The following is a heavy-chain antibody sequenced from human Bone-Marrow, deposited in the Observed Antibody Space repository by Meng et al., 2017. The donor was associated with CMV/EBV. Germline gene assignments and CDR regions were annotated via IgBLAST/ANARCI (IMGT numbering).Heavy chain of an antibody. D-gene: IGHD5-24*01. CDR3: ARIDRDGYDYYFDY. J-gene: IGHJ4*02. CDR1: GFTFSSYE. V-gene: IGHV3-7*01. CDR2: IKQDGSEK. Sequence: GESLKISFAASGFTFSSYEMNWVCQAPGKGLEWVANIKQDGSEKYYVDSVKGRFTISRDNAKNSLYLQMNSLRAEDTAVYYCARIDRDGYDYYFDYWGQGTLVTVPS.